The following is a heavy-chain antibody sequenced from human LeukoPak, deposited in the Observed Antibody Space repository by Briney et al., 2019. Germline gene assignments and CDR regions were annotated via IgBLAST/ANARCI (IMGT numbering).Heavy chain of an antibody. CDR2: IKQDGSEK. Sequence: GGSLRLSCAASGFSVSSFWMSWVRQAPGKGLEWVANIKQDGSEKEYVDSVKGRFTISRDNAKNSLYLQMNSLRAEDTAVYYCAIRRGGYWGQGTLVTVSS. D-gene: IGHD1-14*01. V-gene: IGHV3-7*01. J-gene: IGHJ4*02. CDR1: GFSVSSFW. CDR3: AIRRGGY.